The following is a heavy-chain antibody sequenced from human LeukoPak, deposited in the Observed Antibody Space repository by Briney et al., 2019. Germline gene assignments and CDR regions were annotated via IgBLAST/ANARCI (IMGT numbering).Heavy chain of an antibody. D-gene: IGHD3-10*01. CDR3: ARNFDYYGTGTYNDW. Sequence: GGSLRLSCAASGFTFSDYSMNWVRQTPGKRLEWVSSIDSTSTYIYYVDSVKGRFTVSRDNAKRALYLQMNSLTAEDTATYYCARNFDYYGTGTYNDWWGQGTLVTVSS. V-gene: IGHV3-21*01. CDR2: IDSTSTYI. CDR1: GFTFSDYS. J-gene: IGHJ4*02.